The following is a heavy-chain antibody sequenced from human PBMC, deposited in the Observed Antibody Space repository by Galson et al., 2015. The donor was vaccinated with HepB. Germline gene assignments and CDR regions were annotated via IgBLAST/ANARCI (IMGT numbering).Heavy chain of an antibody. J-gene: IGHJ4*02. CDR3: ARHEERGYSGYDPDY. D-gene: IGHD5-12*01. Sequence: SLRLSCAGSGFTFSSYSMNWVRQAPGKGLEWVSSISSSSSYTYYADSMKGRFTISRDNAKNSLYLQMNSLRAEDTAVYYCARHEERGYSGYDPDYWGQGTLVTVSS. V-gene: IGHV3-21*01. CDR2: ISSSSSYT. CDR1: GFTFSSYS.